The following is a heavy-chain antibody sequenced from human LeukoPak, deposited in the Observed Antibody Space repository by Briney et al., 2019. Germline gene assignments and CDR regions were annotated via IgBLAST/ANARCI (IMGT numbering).Heavy chain of an antibody. J-gene: IGHJ4*02. CDR2: ITSSSSTT. Sequence: PGGSLRLSCSASGFTFSRNSMSWVRQAPGKGLEWVSYITSSSSTTYYADSVKGRFIISRDNAKNSLYLQMNSLRDEGTAVYYCARDAGGSGYFDYWGQGTLVTVS. V-gene: IGHV3-48*02. D-gene: IGHD6-25*01. CDR3: ARDAGGSGYFDY. CDR1: GFTFSRNS.